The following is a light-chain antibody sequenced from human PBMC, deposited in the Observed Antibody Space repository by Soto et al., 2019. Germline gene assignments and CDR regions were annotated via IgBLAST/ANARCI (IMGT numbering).Light chain of an antibody. CDR1: SSNIGSNT. Sequence: QPVLTQPTSASGTPGQRITISCSGSSSNIGSNTINWYQQLPGTAPKLLIYSHNQRPSGVPDRFSGSKSGTSASLAISGLQSEDETDYYCAAWDDSLNGWVFGGGTKLTVL. CDR3: AAWDDSLNGWV. V-gene: IGLV1-44*01. CDR2: SHN. J-gene: IGLJ2*01.